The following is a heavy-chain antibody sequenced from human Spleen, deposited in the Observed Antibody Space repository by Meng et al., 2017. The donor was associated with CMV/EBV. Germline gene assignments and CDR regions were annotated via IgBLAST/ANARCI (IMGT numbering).Heavy chain of an antibody. CDR2: VYYSGST. D-gene: IGHD3-22*01. J-gene: IGHJ4*01. V-gene: IGHV4-61*01. CDR1: GGSVSSSSYY. CDR3: AGSQYYYDSSQPNFDF. Sequence: SETLSLTCTVSGGSVSSSSYYWNWIRQPPGQGLEWIGYVYYSGSTSYNPSLKSRVTMSADTSKNQFSLKLSSVTAADTAVYYCAGSQYYYDSSQPNFDFWGHGTLVTVSS.